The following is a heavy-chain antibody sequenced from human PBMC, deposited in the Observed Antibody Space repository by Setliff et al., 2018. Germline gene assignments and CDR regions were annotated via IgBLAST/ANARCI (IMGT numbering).Heavy chain of an antibody. CDR1: GYTFTSYW. Sequence: ASVKVSCKASGYTFTSYWIGWVRQMPGKGLEWMGIIYPGDSDTRYSPSFQGQVTISADKSISTAYLQWSSLKASDTAMYYCARQAIFGSDAFDIWGQGTMVTVSS. J-gene: IGHJ3*02. CDR2: IYPGDSDT. V-gene: IGHV5-51*01. CDR3: ARQAIFGSDAFDI. D-gene: IGHD3-3*01.